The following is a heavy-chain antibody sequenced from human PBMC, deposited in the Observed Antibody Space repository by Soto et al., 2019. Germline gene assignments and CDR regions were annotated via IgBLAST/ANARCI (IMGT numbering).Heavy chain of an antibody. CDR3: TTAESPAEPYFFDY. CDR1: GFSFDKYA. CDR2: IRNQTYGWTT. V-gene: IGHV3-49*04. J-gene: IGHJ4*02. Sequence: PGGSLRLSCTASGFSFDKYAINWVRQAPGRGLEWVGLIRNQTYGWTTEYAPSMKGRFTVSRDDLNNIAYLQISSLNTGDSAVYFCTTAESPAEPYFFDYWGQGTLVTVSS. D-gene: IGHD1-26*01.